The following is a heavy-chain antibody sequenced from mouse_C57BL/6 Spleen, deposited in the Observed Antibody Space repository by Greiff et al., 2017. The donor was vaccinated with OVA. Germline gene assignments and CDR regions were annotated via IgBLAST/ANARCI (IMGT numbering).Heavy chain of an antibody. CDR3: ARSEYYYGISYGFAY. J-gene: IGHJ3*01. V-gene: IGHV1-81*01. Sequence: QVQLQQSGAELARPGASVKLSCKASGYTFTSYGISWVKQRTGQGLEWIGEIYPRSGNTYYNEKFKGKATLTADKSSSTAYMELRSLTSEDSAVYFCARSEYYYGISYGFAYWGQGTLVTVSA. CDR2: IYPRSGNT. CDR1: GYTFTSYG. D-gene: IGHD1-1*01.